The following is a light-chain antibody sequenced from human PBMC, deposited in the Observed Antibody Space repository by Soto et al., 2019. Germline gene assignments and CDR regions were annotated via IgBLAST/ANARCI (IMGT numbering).Light chain of an antibody. CDR2: GAS. CDR3: QQYDNLRT. Sequence: EIVMTQSPATLSVSPGERATLSCRASQRVSDNLAWYQQKPGQAPRLLIFGASIRATGVPARFSGSGSGTEFTLTISSLQSEDFAVYYCQQYDNLRTFGQGTKVEIK. CDR1: QRVSDN. V-gene: IGKV3-15*01. J-gene: IGKJ1*01.